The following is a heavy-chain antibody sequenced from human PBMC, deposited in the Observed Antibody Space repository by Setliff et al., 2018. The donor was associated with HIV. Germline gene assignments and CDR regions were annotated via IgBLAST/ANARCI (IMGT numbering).Heavy chain of an antibody. D-gene: IGHD3-22*01. Sequence: LRLSCAASGFTFSSYAMSWVRQAPGKGLEWVSAISGSGGSTYYADSVKGRFTISRDNAKNSLYLQMNSLRAEDTAVYYCARESYYDSSGPLFHWGQGTLVTVSS. CDR3: ARESYYDSSGPLFH. CDR1: GFTFSSYA. CDR2: ISGSGGST. V-gene: IGHV3-23*01. J-gene: IGHJ4*02.